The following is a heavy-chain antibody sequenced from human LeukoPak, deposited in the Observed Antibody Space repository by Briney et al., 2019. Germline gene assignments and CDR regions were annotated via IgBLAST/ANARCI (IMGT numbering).Heavy chain of an antibody. Sequence: ASVKVSFKASGYTFTAYYMHWARQAPGQGLEWMGWINPNSGGTNYAQKFQGRVTMSRDSSITTAYMELSRLRSDDTAVYYCARDAREFDFWGQGTLVTVSS. CDR3: ARDAREFDF. J-gene: IGHJ4*02. V-gene: IGHV1-2*02. CDR2: INPNSGGT. CDR1: GYTFTAYY. D-gene: IGHD1-26*01.